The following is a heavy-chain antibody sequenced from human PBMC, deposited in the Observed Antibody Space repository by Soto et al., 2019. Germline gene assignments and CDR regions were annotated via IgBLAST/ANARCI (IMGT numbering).Heavy chain of an antibody. D-gene: IGHD3-10*01. J-gene: IGHJ4*02. CDR1: GFTFSSYA. CDR2: ISGSGGST. V-gene: IGHV3-23*01. Sequence: ESGGGLIQPGGSLRLSCAASGFTFSSYAMSWVRQAPGKGLEWVSAISGSGGSTYYADSVKGRFTISRDNSKNTLYLQMNSLRAEDTAVYYCAKAPTNYGSGSYYYYWGQGTLVTVSS. CDR3: AKAPTNYGSGSYYYY.